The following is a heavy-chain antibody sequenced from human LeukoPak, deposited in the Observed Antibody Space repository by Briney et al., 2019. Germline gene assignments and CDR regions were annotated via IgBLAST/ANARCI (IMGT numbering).Heavy chain of an antibody. J-gene: IGHJ4*02. CDR1: GGTFSSYA. V-gene: IGHV1-69*13. CDR3: ASLSTVTTGY. Sequence: GAPVKVSCKASGGTFSSYAISWVRQAPGQGLEWMGGIIPIFGTANYAQKFQGRVTITADESTSTAYMELSSLRSEDTAVYYCASLSTVTTGYWGQGTLVTVSS. D-gene: IGHD4-11*01. CDR2: IIPIFGTA.